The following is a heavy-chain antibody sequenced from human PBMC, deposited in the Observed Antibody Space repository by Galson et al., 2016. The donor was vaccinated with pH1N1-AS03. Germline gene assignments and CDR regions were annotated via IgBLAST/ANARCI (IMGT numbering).Heavy chain of an antibody. D-gene: IGHD2/OR15-2a*01. J-gene: IGHJ1*01. V-gene: IGHV3-30*18. CDR2: SSVDGINK. Sequence: SGFTFSGYDMHWVRQAPGKGLEWVALSSVDGINKYYGDSVKGRFTISRDNSKNTLYLQMNSLRPDDTALYYCGNGWSTIGSGDLGQGTLVTVSS. CDR1: GFTFSGYD. CDR3: GNGWSTIGSGD.